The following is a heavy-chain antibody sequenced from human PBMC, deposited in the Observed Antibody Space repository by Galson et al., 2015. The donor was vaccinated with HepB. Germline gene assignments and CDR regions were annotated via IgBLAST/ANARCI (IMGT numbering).Heavy chain of an antibody. CDR3: AKRSNTDDDY. CDR2: VSGSGST. V-gene: IGHV3-23*01. J-gene: IGHJ4*02. D-gene: IGHD2/OR15-2a*01. Sequence: SLRLSCAASGFTFSSYSMIWVRQAPGKGLEWVSGVSGSGSTYYADSVKGRFTTSRDNSKNTLYLQMNSLRAEDTAVYYCAKRSNTDDDYWGQGTLVIVSS. CDR1: GFTFSSYS.